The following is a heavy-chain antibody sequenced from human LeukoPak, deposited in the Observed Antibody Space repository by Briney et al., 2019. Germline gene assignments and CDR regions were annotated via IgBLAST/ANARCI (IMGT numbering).Heavy chain of an antibody. Sequence: GGSLRLSCAASGFTFSSYDIHWVRQAPGKGLEWVSVISYDGGNKYYADSVKGRFTISRDNSKNTLYLQMNSLRAEDTAVYYCAKVTMIVVMGTDFDYWGQGTLVTVSS. CDR1: GFTFSSYD. CDR3: AKVTMIVVMGTDFDY. V-gene: IGHV3-30*18. CDR2: ISYDGGNK. D-gene: IGHD3-22*01. J-gene: IGHJ4*02.